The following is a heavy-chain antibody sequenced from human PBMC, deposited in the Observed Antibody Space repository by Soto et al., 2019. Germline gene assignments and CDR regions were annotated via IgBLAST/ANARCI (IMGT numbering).Heavy chain of an antibody. J-gene: IGHJ4*02. CDR1: GFTFSSYA. V-gene: IGHV3-23*01. CDR2: ISGSGGST. CDR3: AKVELDYGDFGNPIPY. D-gene: IGHD4-17*01. Sequence: GGSLRLSCAASGFTFSSYAMSWVRQAPGKGLEWVSAISGSGGSTYYADSVKGRFTISRDNSKNTLYLQMNSLRAEDTAVYYCAKVELDYGDFGNPIPYWGQGTLVTVSS.